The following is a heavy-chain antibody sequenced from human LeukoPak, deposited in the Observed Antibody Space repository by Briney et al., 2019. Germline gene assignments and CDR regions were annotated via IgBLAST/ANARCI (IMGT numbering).Heavy chain of an antibody. D-gene: IGHD3-22*01. CDR1: GGSFSGYY. Sequence: SETLSLTCAVYGGSFSGYYWSWIRQPPGKGLEWIGEINHSGSTNYNPSLKSRVTISVDTSKNQFSLKLSSVTAADTAVYYCARERVKSRSGFVMRTFYYYYIDVWGKGTTVTVSS. V-gene: IGHV4-34*01. J-gene: IGHJ6*03. CDR3: ARERVKSRSGFVMRTFYYYYIDV. CDR2: INHSGST.